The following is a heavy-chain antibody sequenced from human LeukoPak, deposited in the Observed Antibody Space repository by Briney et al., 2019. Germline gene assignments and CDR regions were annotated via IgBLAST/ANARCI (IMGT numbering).Heavy chain of an antibody. D-gene: IGHD5-18*01. Sequence: GGSLRLSCAASGFSFENYSMNWVRQAPGKGLEWVSYISSSSSTIYYADSVKGRFTISRDNAKNSLYLQMNSLRAEDTAVYYCARDGGGYTYGSFDYWGQGTLVTVSS. V-gene: IGHV3-48*01. CDR3: ARDGGGYTYGSFDY. CDR2: ISSSSSTI. J-gene: IGHJ4*02. CDR1: GFSFENYS.